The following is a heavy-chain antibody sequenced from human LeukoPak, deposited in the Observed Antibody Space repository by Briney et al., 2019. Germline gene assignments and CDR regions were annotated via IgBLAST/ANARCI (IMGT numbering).Heavy chain of an antibody. J-gene: IGHJ6*03. CDR3: ARAGLSYYYYYYMDV. Sequence: GGTLRLSCAASGFTFSSYGMSWVRQAPGKGLEWVSAISGSGGSTYYVDSVQGRFTISRDNSKNTLYLQMNSLRAEDTAVYYCARAGLSYYYYYYMDVWGKGTTVTVSS. CDR1: GFTFSSYG. CDR2: ISGSGGST. V-gene: IGHV3-23*01.